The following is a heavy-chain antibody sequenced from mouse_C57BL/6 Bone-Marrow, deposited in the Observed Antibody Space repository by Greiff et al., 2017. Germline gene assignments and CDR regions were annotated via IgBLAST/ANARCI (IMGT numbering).Heavy chain of an antibody. J-gene: IGHJ4*01. CDR1: GFNIKDDY. D-gene: IGHD1-1*01. Sequence: EVQLQQSGAELVRPGASVKLSCTASGFNIKDDYMHWVKQRPEQGLEWIGWIDPENGDTEYASKFQGKATITADTTSNTAYLQLSSLTSEDTAVYYCTTHYSGSSDDAMDYWGQGTSVTVSS. CDR2: IDPENGDT. V-gene: IGHV14-4*01. CDR3: TTHYSGSSDDAMDY.